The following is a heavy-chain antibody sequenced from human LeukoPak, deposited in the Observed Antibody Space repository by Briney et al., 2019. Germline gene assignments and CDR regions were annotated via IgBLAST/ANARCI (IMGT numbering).Heavy chain of an antibody. CDR3: ARDQTGDY. Sequence: GRSLRLSCAASGFTFSSYGMHWVRQASGKGLEWVAVISYDGSNKYYADSVKGRFTISGDNSKNTLYLQMNSLRAEDTAVYYCARDQTGDYWGQGTLVTVSS. J-gene: IGHJ4*02. CDR1: GFTFSSYG. CDR2: ISYDGSNK. V-gene: IGHV3-30*03. D-gene: IGHD3-9*01.